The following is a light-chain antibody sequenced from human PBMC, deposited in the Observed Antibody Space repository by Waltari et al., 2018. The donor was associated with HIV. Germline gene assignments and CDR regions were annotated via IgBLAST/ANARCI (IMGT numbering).Light chain of an antibody. Sequence: SYVLTQPPSVSVAPGKTARFTCGGNNIGSKSAFWYPQKPGQAPILVIYYDSARPSGIPERFSGSKSGSTASLTISGLQAEDEGDYYCTSYTANDTLVFGGGTKVTVL. V-gene: IGLV3-21*01. J-gene: IGLJ2*01. CDR3: TSYTANDTLV. CDR2: YDS. CDR1: NIGSKS.